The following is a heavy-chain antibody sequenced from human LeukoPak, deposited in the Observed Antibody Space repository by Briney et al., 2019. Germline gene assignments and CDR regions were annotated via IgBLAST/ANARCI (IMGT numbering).Heavy chain of an antibody. V-gene: IGHV3-30-3*01. CDR2: ISYDGSNK. D-gene: IGHD3-16*01. Sequence: GGSLRLSCAASGFTFSSYAMHWVRQAPGKGLEWVAVISYDGSNKYYADSVKGRFTISRDNSKNTLYLQMNSLRAEDTAVYYCARDGLLGYFDYWGQGILVTVSS. CDR1: GFTFSSYA. J-gene: IGHJ4*02. CDR3: ARDGLLGYFDY.